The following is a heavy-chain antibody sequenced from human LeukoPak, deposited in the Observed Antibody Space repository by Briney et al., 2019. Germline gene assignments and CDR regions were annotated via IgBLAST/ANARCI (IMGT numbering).Heavy chain of an antibody. V-gene: IGHV4-4*02. CDR3: AREGGPYRPLDY. Sequence: AETLSLTCYVPGGSITQTNYWTWVRQRPGKGLEWIGEVKLQGSTNYNPSLMRRVAIPVDTSAHHVSLQFTSVTAADTAVYYCAREGGPYRPLDYSGQGTLVTVPS. CDR1: GGSITQTNY. CDR2: VKLQGST. J-gene: IGHJ4*02.